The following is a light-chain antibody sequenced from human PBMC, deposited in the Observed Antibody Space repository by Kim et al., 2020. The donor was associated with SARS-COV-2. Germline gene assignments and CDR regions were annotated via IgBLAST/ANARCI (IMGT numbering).Light chain of an antibody. CDR1: KLGNKY. CDR2: QDH. V-gene: IGLV3-1*01. J-gene: IGLJ3*02. CDR3: QAWDSSSAV. Sequence: SYELTQPPSVSVSPGQTASITCSGDKLGNKYAYWYQQRPGQSPVLVIYQDHKRPSGIPERFSGSNSGNTATLTISETQAMDEADYYCQAWDSSSAVFGVG.